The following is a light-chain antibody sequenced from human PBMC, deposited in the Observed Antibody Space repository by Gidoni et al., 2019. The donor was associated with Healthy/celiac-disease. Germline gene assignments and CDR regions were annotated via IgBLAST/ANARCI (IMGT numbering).Light chain of an antibody. J-gene: IGKJ3*01. CDR1: QSISSY. CDR3: QQSYSTLRT. CDR2: AAS. V-gene: IGKV1-39*01. Sequence: DIQMTQSPASLSASVGDRVTITCRASQSISSYLNWYQQKPGIAPKLLIYAASSLQSGVPSRFSGSGSGTDFTLTISILQPEDFATYYCQQSYSTLRTFGPGTKVDIK.